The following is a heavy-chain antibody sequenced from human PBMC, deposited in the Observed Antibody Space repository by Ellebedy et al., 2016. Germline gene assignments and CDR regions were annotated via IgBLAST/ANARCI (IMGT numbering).Heavy chain of an antibody. CDR3: AKDRDDAGDFVFDS. Sequence: GGSLRLSXAASGFTFTDYYMTWIRQAPGRGLEWLSDISSSSIFTKYADSVKGRFTISRDDPKSTLYLQMNNLRAEDTAVYYCAKDRDDAGDFVFDSWGQGTLVTVSS. CDR2: ISSSSIFT. J-gene: IGHJ4*02. CDR1: GFTFTDYY. V-gene: IGHV3-11*05. D-gene: IGHD4-17*01.